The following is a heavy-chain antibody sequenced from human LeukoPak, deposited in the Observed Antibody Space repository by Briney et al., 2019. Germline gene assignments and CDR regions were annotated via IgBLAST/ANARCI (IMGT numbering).Heavy chain of an antibody. CDR1: GYTFTSYG. CDR2: ISAYNGNT. J-gene: IGHJ6*03. Sequence: ASVKVSCKASGYTFTSYGISWVRQAPGQGLEWMGWISAYNGNTNYAQKLQGRVTMTTDTSTSTAYMELRSLRSDDTAVYYCARGLPPPMVVAARHYYYMDVWGKGTTVTVSS. D-gene: IGHD2-15*01. CDR3: ARGLPPPMVVAARHYYYMDV. V-gene: IGHV1-18*01.